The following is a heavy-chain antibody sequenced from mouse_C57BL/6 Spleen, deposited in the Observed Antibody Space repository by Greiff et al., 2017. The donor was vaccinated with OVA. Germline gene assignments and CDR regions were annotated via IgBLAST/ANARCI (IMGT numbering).Heavy chain of an antibody. J-gene: IGHJ2*01. CDR3: ARDNGYDYFDY. CDR2: SRNKANDYTT. CDR1: GFTFSDFY. Sequence: EVQRVESGGGLVQSGRSLRLSCATSGFTFSDFYMEWVRQAPGKGLEWIAASRNKANDYTTEYSASVKGRFIVSRDTSQSILYLQMNALRAEDTAIYYCARDNGYDYFDYWGQGTTLTVSS. V-gene: IGHV7-1*01. D-gene: IGHD2-2*01.